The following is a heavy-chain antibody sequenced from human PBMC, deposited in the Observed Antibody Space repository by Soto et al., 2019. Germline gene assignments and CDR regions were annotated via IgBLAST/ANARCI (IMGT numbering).Heavy chain of an antibody. J-gene: IGHJ4*02. CDR2: IYYSGRT. CDR3: ARQRTTVVTQAYFDH. CDR1: GESISSSSYY. D-gene: IGHD2-21*02. V-gene: IGHV4-39*01. Sequence: SETLSLTCIVSGESISSSSYYWGWIRQPPGKGLEWIGSIYYSGRTYYNPSFRSRVTISIDTSKNQFSLKLSSVTATDTAVYYCARQRTTVVTQAYFDHWGQGALVTVSS.